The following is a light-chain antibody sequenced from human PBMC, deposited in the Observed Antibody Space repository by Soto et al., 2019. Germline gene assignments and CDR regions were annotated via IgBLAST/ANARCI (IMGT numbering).Light chain of an antibody. CDR2: KAS. V-gene: IGKV1-5*03. Sequence: DIQMTQFPSSLSASVGDRVTITCRASQSISSWLAWYQQKPGKAPKLLFYKASSLESGVPSRFSGSGSGTEFTLTISSLQPDDFATYYCQQYNSYSYTFGQGTKLEIK. CDR3: QQYNSYSYT. CDR1: QSISSW. J-gene: IGKJ2*01.